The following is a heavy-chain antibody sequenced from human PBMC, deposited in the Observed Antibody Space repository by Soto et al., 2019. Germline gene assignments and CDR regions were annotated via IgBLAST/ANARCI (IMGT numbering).Heavy chain of an antibody. CDR2: IFPDDSET. J-gene: IGHJ6*02. V-gene: IGHV5-51*01. CDR1: GYRFSTYW. Sequence: HGESLKISCKGIGYRFSTYWIAWVRQMPGKGLEWMGTIFPDDSETRYSPTFQGQVTISADKSISTAYLQRRSLKASDSAIYYCARHEDGDYGDGGNYYGMDVWGQGTTVTVSS. D-gene: IGHD4-17*01. CDR3: ARHEDGDYGDGGNYYGMDV.